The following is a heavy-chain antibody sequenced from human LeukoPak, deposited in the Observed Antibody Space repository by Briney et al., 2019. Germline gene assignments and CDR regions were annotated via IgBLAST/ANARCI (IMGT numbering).Heavy chain of an antibody. CDR2: ISSSSSYI. V-gene: IGHV3-21*01. CDR3: ARSGSGSNLGVDY. J-gene: IGHJ4*02. D-gene: IGHD3-10*01. Sequence: GGSLRLSCAASGFTFSSYSMNWVRQAPGKGLEWVSSISSSSSYIYYADSVKGRFTISRDNAKNSLYLQLNSLRAEDTAVYYCARSGSGSNLGVDYWGQGTLVTVSS. CDR1: GFTFSSYS.